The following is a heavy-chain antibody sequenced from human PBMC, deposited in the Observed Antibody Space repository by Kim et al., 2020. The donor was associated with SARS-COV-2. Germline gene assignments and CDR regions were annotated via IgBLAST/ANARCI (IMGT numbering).Heavy chain of an antibody. D-gene: IGHD2-21*02. V-gene: IGHV3-23*01. CDR3: AKDRSTVVTPCLDY. J-gene: IGHJ4*02. Sequence: GGSLRLSCAASGFTFSSYAMSWVRQAPGKGLEWVSAITNSGGGTYYADSVKGRFTISRDNSKNTLYLQVNGLRAEDTAVYYCAKDRSTVVTPCLDYWGQGTLVTVSS. CDR2: ITNSGGGT. CDR1: GFTFSSYA.